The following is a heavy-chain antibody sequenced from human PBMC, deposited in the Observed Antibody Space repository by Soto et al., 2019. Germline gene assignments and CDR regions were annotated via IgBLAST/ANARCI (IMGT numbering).Heavy chain of an antibody. J-gene: IGHJ4*02. CDR3: ARYSSGPPRWFGELKYFDY. D-gene: IGHD3-10*01. CDR2: IYYSGST. V-gene: IGHV4-31*03. CDR1: GGSISSGGYY. Sequence: QVQLQESGPGLVKPSQTLSLTCTVSGGSISSGGYYWSWIRQHPGKGLEWIGYIYYSGSTYYNPSLKSRVTISVDTSKNQFSLKLSSVTAADTAVYYCARYSSGPPRWFGELKYFDYWGQGTLVTVSS.